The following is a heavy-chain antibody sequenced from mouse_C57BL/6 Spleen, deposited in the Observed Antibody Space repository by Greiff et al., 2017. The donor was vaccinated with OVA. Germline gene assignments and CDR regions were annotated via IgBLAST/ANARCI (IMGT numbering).Heavy chain of an antibody. Sequence: VQLQQPGAELVKPGASVKLSCKASGYTFTSYWMHWVKQRPGRGLEWIGRIDPNSGGTKYNEKFKSKATLTVDKPSSPAYMQLSSLTSEDSAVYYCARSLAYDYDEVDWYFDVWGTGTTVTVSS. CDR1: GYTFTSYW. CDR3: ARSLAYDYDEVDWYFDV. D-gene: IGHD2-4*01. J-gene: IGHJ1*03. CDR2: IDPNSGGT. V-gene: IGHV1-72*01.